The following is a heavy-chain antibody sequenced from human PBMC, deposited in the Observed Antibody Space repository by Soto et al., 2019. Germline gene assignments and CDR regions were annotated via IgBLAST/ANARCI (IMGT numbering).Heavy chain of an antibody. D-gene: IGHD7-27*01. Sequence: SETLSLTCTVSGGSISSYYWSWIRQPPGKGLEWIGYIYYSGSTNYNPSLKSRVTISVDTSKNQFSLKLSSVTAADTAVYYCAREPNSWGHYYYGMDVWGQGTTVTVSS. CDR1: GGSISSYY. CDR3: AREPNSWGHYYYGMDV. V-gene: IGHV4-59*12. CDR2: IYYSGST. J-gene: IGHJ6*02.